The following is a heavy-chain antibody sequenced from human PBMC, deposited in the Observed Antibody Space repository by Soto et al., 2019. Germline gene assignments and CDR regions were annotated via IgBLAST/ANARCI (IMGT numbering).Heavy chain of an antibody. D-gene: IGHD4-17*01. CDR2: IYDSGST. CDR3: ARHDTLHGDFDY. Sequence: SETLSLTCTVSGGSISTYYWSWIRQPPGKGLEWIGYIYDSGSTDYNPSLKSRVTISVDTSKNQFSLKLSSVTAADTAVYYCARHDTLHGDFDYRGQGTLVTVSS. V-gene: IGHV4-59*08. CDR1: GGSISTYY. J-gene: IGHJ4*02.